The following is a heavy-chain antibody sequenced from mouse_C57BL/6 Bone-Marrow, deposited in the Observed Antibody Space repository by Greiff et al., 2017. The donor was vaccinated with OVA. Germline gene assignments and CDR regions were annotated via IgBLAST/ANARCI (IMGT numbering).Heavy chain of an antibody. D-gene: IGHD2-3*01. Sequence: EVKLEESGGGLVKPGGSLKLSCAASGFTFSSYAMSWVRQTPEKRLEWVATISDGGSYTYYPDNVKGRFTISRDNAKNNLYLQMSHLKSEDTAMYYCARDDGFLYWYFDVWGTGTTVTVSS. V-gene: IGHV5-4*01. J-gene: IGHJ1*03. CDR3: ARDDGFLYWYFDV. CDR2: ISDGGSYT. CDR1: GFTFSSYA.